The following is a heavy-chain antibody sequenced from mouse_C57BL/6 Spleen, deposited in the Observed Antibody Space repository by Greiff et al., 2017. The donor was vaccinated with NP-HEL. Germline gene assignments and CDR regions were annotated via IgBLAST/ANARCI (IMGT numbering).Heavy chain of an antibody. J-gene: IGHJ3*01. CDR2: FHPYNDDT. D-gene: IGHD2-4*01. CDR1: GYTFTTYP. Sequence: VQLQQSGAELVKPGASVKMSCKASGYTFTTYPIEWMKQNHGKSLEWIGNFHPYNDDTKYNEKFKGKATLTVETSSSTVYLELSRLTSDDSAVYYCARSIYDYDAPFAYWGQGTLVTVSA. CDR3: ARSIYDYDAPFAY. V-gene: IGHV1-47*01.